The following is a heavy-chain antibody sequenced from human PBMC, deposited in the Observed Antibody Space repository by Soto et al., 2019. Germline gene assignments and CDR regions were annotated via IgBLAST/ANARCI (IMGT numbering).Heavy chain of an antibody. V-gene: IGHV3-53*02. CDR3: ARCSGWYGQCYFDC. Sequence: DVQLVETGGGLIQPGGSLRLSCAASGFIVSSSYMSWVRQAPGKGLEWVSVLYSDGRTYYADSAKGRFTISRDNSKNTLYLQMNSLSAEDTAVYYCARCSGWYGQCYFDCWGQGTLVTVSS. J-gene: IGHJ4*02. D-gene: IGHD6-13*01. CDR2: LYSDGRT. CDR1: GFIVSSSY.